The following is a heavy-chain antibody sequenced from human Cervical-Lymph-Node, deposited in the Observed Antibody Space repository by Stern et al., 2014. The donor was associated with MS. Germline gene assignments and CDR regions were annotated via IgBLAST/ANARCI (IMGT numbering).Heavy chain of an antibody. D-gene: IGHD3-22*01. J-gene: IGHJ4*02. CDR1: GGTFSSYA. CDR3: ARASTYYYDSSGYYYWDY. Sequence: QVQLVQSWAEVKKPGSSVKVSCKASGGTFSSYAISWVRQAPGQGLEWMGGIIPIFGTANYAQKFQGRVTITADESTSTAYMELSSLRSEDTAVYYCARASTYYYDSSGYYYWDYWGQGTLVTVSS. CDR2: IIPIFGTA. V-gene: IGHV1-69*01.